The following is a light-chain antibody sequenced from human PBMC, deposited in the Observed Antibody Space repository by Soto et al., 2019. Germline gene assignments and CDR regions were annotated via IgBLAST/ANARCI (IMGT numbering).Light chain of an antibody. J-gene: IGLJ2*01. CDR1: SSNIGAGYD. V-gene: IGLV1-40*01. Sequence: QSVLTQPPSVSGAPGQRVTISCTGSSSNIGAGYDVHWYQQLPGTAPKLLIYGNSNRPSGVPDRFSGSKSGTSASLAITGLQAEDEADYYCATWDRSLTGEVFGGGTKLTVL. CDR3: ATWDRSLTGEV. CDR2: GNS.